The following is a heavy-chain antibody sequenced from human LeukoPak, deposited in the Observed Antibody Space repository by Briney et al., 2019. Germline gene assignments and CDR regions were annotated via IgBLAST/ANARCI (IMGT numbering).Heavy chain of an antibody. D-gene: IGHD3-16*01. CDR3: ARDWGSRPFDY. CDR1: SGSFSGYY. V-gene: IGHV4-34*01. Sequence: PSETLSLTCAVYSGSFSGYYWNWIRQPPGKGLEWIGEINHSGSTNYNPSLKSRVTISVDTSKNQFSLKLSSVTAADTAVYYCARDWGSRPFDYWGQGTLVTVSS. J-gene: IGHJ4*02. CDR2: INHSGST.